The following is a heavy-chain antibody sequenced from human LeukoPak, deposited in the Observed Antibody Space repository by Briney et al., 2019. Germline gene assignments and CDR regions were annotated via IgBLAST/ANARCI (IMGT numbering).Heavy chain of an antibody. Sequence: GGSLRLSCAASGFTFSDFYMSWIRQPPGKGLEWVSYISSSGTTIYYADSVRGRFTVSRDNAKNSLYLQMDSLSAEDTAVYYCASLRGVNRWGQGTLVTVSS. D-gene: IGHD3-10*01. CDR3: ASLRGVNR. J-gene: IGHJ4*02. V-gene: IGHV3-11*01. CDR1: GFTFSDFY. CDR2: ISSSGTTI.